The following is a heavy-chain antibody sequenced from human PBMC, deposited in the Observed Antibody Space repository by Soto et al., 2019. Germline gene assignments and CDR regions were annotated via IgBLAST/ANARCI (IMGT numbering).Heavy chain of an antibody. D-gene: IGHD1-26*01. CDR2: ISSSSNYI. V-gene: IGHV3-21*01. CDR3: ARDREGVGAGLF. J-gene: IGHJ3*01. Sequence: EVQLVESGGGLVKPGGSLRVSCAASGFTFSSYNMNWVRQAPGKGLEWVSSISSSSNYIYYADSVKGRFTISRDNAKNSLYLQMNSLRAEDMAVYYCARDREGVGAGLFWGQGTMVTVSS. CDR1: GFTFSSYN.